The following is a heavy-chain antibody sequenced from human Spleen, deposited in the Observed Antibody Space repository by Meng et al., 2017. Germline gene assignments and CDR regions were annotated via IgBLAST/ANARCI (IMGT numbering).Heavy chain of an antibody. D-gene: IGHD4-11*01. Sequence: VQLQQWGPCLLKPSETLSPPCVVSGGSFSDYYWSWIRQPPGKGLEWIGEINHSGSTNYNPSLESRATISVDTSQNNLSLKLSSVTAADSAVYYCARGPTTMAHDFDYWGQGTLVTVSS. CDR3: ARGPTTMAHDFDY. J-gene: IGHJ4*02. CDR1: GGSFSDYY. CDR2: INHSGST. V-gene: IGHV4-34*02.